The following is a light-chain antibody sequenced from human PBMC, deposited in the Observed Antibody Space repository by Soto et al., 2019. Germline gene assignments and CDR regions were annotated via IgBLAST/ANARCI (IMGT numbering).Light chain of an antibody. CDR2: GAS. CDR1: QSVSSN. V-gene: IGKV3-15*01. Sequence: EIVMTQSPVTLSVSPGERVTLSCRASQSVSSNLAWYQQKSGQAPRLLIYGASTRVTGIPARFSGSGSGTEFPLTISSLQSEDFAIYYCQQYNNWPPVTFGQGTRLEIK. CDR3: QQYNNWPPVT. J-gene: IGKJ5*01.